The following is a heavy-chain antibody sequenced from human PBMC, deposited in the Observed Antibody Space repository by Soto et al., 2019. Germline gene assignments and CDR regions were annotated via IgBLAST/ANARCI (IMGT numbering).Heavy chain of an antibody. CDR1: RFTVNSYL. D-gene: IGHD5-18*01. CDR2: IKQDGREK. Sequence: RGAMRISLAASRFTVNSYLMRWVRKAPGKGLEWVANIKQDGREKYYVDSVKGRFTISRDNAKNSLYLQMNSLRAEDTAVYYCARDQWIQLWFEGPHFDYWGQGTLVTVSS. V-gene: IGHV3-7*03. J-gene: IGHJ4*02. CDR3: ARDQWIQLWFEGPHFDY.